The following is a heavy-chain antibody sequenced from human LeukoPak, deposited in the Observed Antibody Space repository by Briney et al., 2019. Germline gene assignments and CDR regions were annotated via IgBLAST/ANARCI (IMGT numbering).Heavy chain of an antibody. Sequence: ASVKVSCKASGYTFTGYYIHWVRQAPGQGLEWMGWINPNSGGTNYAQKFQGRVTMTRDTSISTAYMELSRLRYDDTAVYYCARGPKAGWNYVSFYPWGQGTLVTVSS. CDR3: ARGPKAGWNYVSFYP. D-gene: IGHD1-7*01. V-gene: IGHV1-2*02. CDR2: INPNSGGT. J-gene: IGHJ5*02. CDR1: GYTFTGYY.